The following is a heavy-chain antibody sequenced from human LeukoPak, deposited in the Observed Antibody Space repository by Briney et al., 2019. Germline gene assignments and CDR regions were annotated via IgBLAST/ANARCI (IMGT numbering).Heavy chain of an antibody. CDR1: GGSVSSSSYY. CDR3: ARQGPYSSGWYPQFDY. CDR2: IYYSGNT. J-gene: IGHJ4*02. D-gene: IGHD6-19*01. V-gene: IGHV4-39*01. Sequence: SETLSLTCTVSGGSVSSSSYYWGWIRQPPGKGLEWIGSIYYSGNTYYNPSLKSRVTIFVDTSKNQLSLRLSSVTAADTAVYYCARQGPYSSGWYPQFDYWGQGTLVTVSS.